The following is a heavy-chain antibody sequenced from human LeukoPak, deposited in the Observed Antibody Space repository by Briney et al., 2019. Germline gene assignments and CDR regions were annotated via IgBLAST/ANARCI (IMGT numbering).Heavy chain of an antibody. CDR2: INPNSGGA. Sequence: GASVKVSCKASGYTFTGYYMHWVRQAPGQGLEWMGWINPNSGGANSAQKFQGRVTMTRDSSINTAYMELNRLTSDDTAVYYCARDSSSWLDNLFDPWGQGTLVTVSS. CDR3: ARDSSSWLDNLFDP. V-gene: IGHV1-2*02. D-gene: IGHD6-13*01. CDR1: GYTFTGYY. J-gene: IGHJ5*02.